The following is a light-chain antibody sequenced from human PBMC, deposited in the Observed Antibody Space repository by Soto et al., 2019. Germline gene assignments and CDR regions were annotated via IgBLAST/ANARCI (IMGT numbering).Light chain of an antibody. J-gene: IGKJ3*01. Sequence: DIQMTQSPSSLSASVGDRITITCRGSQGISNYLAWYQQKPGKVPKLLINAASSLQSGVSSRFSGSGSGTDFTLTISSLQPEDVATYYCQSYNSASFTFGPGTKVDIK. CDR3: QSYNSASFT. CDR1: QGISNY. CDR2: AAS. V-gene: IGKV1-27*01.